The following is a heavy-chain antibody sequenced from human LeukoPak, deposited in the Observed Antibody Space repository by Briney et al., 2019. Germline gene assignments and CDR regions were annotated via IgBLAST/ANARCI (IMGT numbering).Heavy chain of an antibody. CDR2: IYTSGGT. D-gene: IGHD6-6*01. Sequence: SETLSLTCTVSGGPISSYYWSWIRQPPGKGLEWIGYIYTSGGTNYIPSLKGRVTISIDTSKNQFSLKLSSVTAADSAVHYCARLTRLSTSPDRYYLDYWGQGTLVTVSS. CDR3: ARLTRLSTSPDRYYLDY. J-gene: IGHJ4*02. V-gene: IGHV4-4*09. CDR1: GGPISSYY.